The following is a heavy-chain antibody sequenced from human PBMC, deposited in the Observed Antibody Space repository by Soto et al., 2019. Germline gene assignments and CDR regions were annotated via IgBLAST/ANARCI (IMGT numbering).Heavy chain of an antibody. CDR2: ISSSSSYI. V-gene: IGHV3-21*01. D-gene: IGHD5-12*01. CDR1: GFTFDDYA. J-gene: IGHJ6*03. CDR3: ARDRGYPNYYYYYYMDV. Sequence: GGSLRLSCAASGFTFDDYAMHWVRQAPGKGLEWVSSISSSSSYIYYADSVKGRFTISRDNAKNSLYLQMNSLRAEDTAVYYCARDRGYPNYYYYYYMDVWGKGTTVTVSS.